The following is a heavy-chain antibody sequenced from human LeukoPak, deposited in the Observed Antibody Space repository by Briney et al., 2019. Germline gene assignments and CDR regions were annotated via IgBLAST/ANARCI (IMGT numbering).Heavy chain of an antibody. CDR2: IKQDGSEK. D-gene: IGHD3-9*01. CDR1: GFTFSSYW. J-gene: IGHJ4*02. Sequence: GGSLRLSCAASGFTFSSYWMSWVRQAPGKGLEWVANIKQDGSEKYYVDSVKGRFTISRDNAKNSLYLQVNSLRAEDTAVYYCARDSYYDILTGYYNYWGQGTLVTVSS. V-gene: IGHV3-7*01. CDR3: ARDSYYDILTGYYNY.